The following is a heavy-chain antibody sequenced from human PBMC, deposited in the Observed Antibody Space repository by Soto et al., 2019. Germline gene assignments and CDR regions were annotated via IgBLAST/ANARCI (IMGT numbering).Heavy chain of an antibody. Sequence: GESLNISCKGSGYSFTSYWIGWVRQMPGKGLEWMGIIYPGDSDTRYSPSFQGQVTISADKSISTAYLQWSSLKASDTAMYYCARSSTVTQPPSYYYYGMDVWGQGTTVTVSS. CDR3: ARSSTVTQPPSYYYYGMDV. V-gene: IGHV5-51*01. CDR1: GYSFTSYW. J-gene: IGHJ6*02. D-gene: IGHD4-17*01. CDR2: IYPGDSDT.